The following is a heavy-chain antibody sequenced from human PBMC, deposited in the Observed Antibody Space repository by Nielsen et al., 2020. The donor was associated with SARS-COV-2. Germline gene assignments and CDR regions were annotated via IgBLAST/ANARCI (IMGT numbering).Heavy chain of an antibody. V-gene: IGHV1-69*13. CDR3: ATAPAAMRSGWFDP. Sequence: SVKVSCKASGGTFSSYAISWVRQAPGQGLEWMGGIIPIFGTPNYAQKFQGRVTITADESTSTAYMELSSLRSEDTAVYYCATAPAAMRSGWFDPWGQGTLVTVSS. J-gene: IGHJ5*02. D-gene: IGHD2-2*01. CDR2: IIPIFGTP. CDR1: GGTFSSYA.